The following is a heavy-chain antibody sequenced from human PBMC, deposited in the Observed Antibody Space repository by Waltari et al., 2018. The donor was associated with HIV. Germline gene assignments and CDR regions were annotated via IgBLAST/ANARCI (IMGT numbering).Heavy chain of an antibody. CDR2: IYTSGST. CDR3: ARESLLARWQQLYYYYGMDV. Sequence: PGLVKPSQTLSLTCTVSGGSISSGSYYWSWIRQPAGKGLEWIGRIYTSGSTNYNPSLKSRVTISVDTSKNQFSLKLSSVTAADTAVYYCARESLLARWQQLYYYYGMDVWGQGTTVTVSS. J-gene: IGHJ6*02. CDR1: GGSISSGSYY. V-gene: IGHV4-61*02. D-gene: IGHD6-13*01.